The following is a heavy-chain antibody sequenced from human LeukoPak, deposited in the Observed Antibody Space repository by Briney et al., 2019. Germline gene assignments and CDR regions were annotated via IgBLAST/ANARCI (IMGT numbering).Heavy chain of an antibody. D-gene: IGHD6-13*01. Sequence: PGRSLRLSCAASGFTFSSYGMHWVRQAPGKGLEWVAVISYDGSNKYYADSVKGRFTIPRDNSKNTLYLQMNSLRAEDTAVYYCAKDHSAAAGGQYFDYWGQGTLVTASS. CDR3: AKDHSAAAGGQYFDY. J-gene: IGHJ4*02. CDR2: ISYDGSNK. V-gene: IGHV3-30*18. CDR1: GFTFSSYG.